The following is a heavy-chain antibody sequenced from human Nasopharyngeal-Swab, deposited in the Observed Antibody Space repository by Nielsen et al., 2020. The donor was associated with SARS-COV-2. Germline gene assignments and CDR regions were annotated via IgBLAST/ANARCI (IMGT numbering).Heavy chain of an antibody. Sequence: GESLKISCTASGFTFSAYWMYWVRQAPGRGLEWVSSISSGSSFLYFADSVKGRFTFSRDNAKNSLYLQMNSLRAEDTAVYYCARVYCSSSSCYTGFDIWGQGTMVTVSS. CDR1: GFTFSAYW. J-gene: IGHJ3*02. V-gene: IGHV3-21*01. CDR2: ISSGSSFL. D-gene: IGHD2-2*02. CDR3: ARVYCSSSSCYTGFDI.